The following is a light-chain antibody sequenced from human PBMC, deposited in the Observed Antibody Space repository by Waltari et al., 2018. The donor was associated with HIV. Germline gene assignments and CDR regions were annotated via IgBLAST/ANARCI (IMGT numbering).Light chain of an antibody. CDR2: DVN. CDR3: SSYTGSDTLLGV. Sequence: QSALTQPASVSGSPGQSITISCTGTSSDFGAYNYVSWYQQHPGQAPKLIIYDVNYRPSGISSRFSGSKSGNTASLTISGLQAEDEADYYCSSYTGSDTLLGVFGTGTKVTVL. J-gene: IGLJ1*01. V-gene: IGLV2-14*01. CDR1: SSDFGAYNY.